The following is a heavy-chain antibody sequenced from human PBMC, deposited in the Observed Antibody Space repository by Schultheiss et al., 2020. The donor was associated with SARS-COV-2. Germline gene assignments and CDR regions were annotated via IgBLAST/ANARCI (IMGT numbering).Heavy chain of an antibody. CDR1: GYSISSGYY. D-gene: IGHD1-26*01. Sequence: SETLSLTCAVSGYSISSGYYWGWIRQPPGKGLEWIGSIYHSGSTYYNPSLESRVTISVDTSKSQFSLKLASVTAADTAVYYCARGVRGGGSYLTHYYYYYMDVWGKGTTVTVSS. J-gene: IGHJ6*03. V-gene: IGHV4-38-2*01. CDR3: ARGVRGGGSYLTHYYYYYMDV. CDR2: IYHSGST.